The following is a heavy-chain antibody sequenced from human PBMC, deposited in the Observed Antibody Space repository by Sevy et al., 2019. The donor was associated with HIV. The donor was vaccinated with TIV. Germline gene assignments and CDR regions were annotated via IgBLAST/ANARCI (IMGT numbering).Heavy chain of an antibody. CDR3: AVTKDYYDSSGYPFDY. Sequence: ASVKVSCKVSGYTLTQFSMHWVRQAPGKGLEWMATFDPEDDETIYAQRLQGRVTMTQDTSTDTAYMELSSLRSDDTAVYYCAVTKDYYDSSGYPFDYWGQGSLVTVSS. CDR1: GYTLTQFS. V-gene: IGHV1-24*01. D-gene: IGHD3-22*01. J-gene: IGHJ4*02. CDR2: FDPEDDET.